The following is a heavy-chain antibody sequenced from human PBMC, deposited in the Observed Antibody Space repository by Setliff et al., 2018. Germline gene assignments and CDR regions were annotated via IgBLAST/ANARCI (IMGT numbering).Heavy chain of an antibody. D-gene: IGHD1-1*01. V-gene: IGHV4-39*07. J-gene: IGHJ4*02. CDR2: VYYSGDT. CDR1: GGSISNSDYY. Sequence: PSETLSLTCSVSGGSISNSDYYWDWIRQPPGKGLEWIGRVYYSGDTYYIPSLLSRVTISVDTSKDQFSLKLISMTAADTAVYYCARTGTYRYFDYWGQGALVTVSS. CDR3: ARTGTYRYFDY.